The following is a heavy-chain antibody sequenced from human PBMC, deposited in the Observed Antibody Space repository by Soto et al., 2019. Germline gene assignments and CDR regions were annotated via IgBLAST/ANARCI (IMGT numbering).Heavy chain of an antibody. CDR2: IYYSGST. CDR1: GGSISSSSYY. J-gene: IGHJ4*02. V-gene: IGHV4-39*01. CDR3: ARLDYDSSGPKLNFDY. D-gene: IGHD3-22*01. Sequence: SETLSLTCTVSGGSISSSSYYWGWIRQPPGKGLEWIGSIYYSGSTYYNPSLKSRVTISVDTSKNQFSLKLSSVTAADTAVYYCARLDYDSSGPKLNFDYWGQGTLVTVSS.